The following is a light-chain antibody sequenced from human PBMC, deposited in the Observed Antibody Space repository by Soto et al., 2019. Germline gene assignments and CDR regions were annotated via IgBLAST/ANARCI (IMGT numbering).Light chain of an antibody. Sequence: EIVLTQSPATLSSFRGDRVSLSCRASQYINTRLAWYQHRPGQAPRLLIYQTSLRAAGIPARFSASGSGTDFTLTISDVQPEDFALYYCHQRQSWPRTFGQGTKVDIK. J-gene: IGKJ1*01. CDR1: QYINTR. CDR2: QTS. V-gene: IGKV3-11*01. CDR3: HQRQSWPRT.